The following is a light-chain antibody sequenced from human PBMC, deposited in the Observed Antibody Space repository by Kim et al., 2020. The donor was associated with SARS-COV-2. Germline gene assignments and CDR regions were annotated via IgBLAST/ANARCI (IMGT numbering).Light chain of an antibody. CDR1: SGDIASNY. Sequence: NKVTHSCASDSGDIASNYVQWCQQHPGSAPTPVIVENNQSPSGVPGRFSGSIDSSSNSASLTISGLKTEDEADYYCHSYDSSNHVVFGGGTQLTVL. CDR3: HSYDSSNHVV. J-gene: IGLJ2*01. CDR2: ENN. V-gene: IGLV6-57*02.